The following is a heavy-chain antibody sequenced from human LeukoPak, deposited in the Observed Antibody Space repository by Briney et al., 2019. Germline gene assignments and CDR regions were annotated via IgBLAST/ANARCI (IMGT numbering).Heavy chain of an antibody. V-gene: IGHV3-48*02. CDR1: GFTFSSYS. Sequence: GGSLRLPCAASGFTFSSYSMNWVRQAPGKGLEWISYINSNIGTIYYAHSGQGRFIISRDNARNSLYLQMNSLRDEDTAVYYCADRGALQGYWGQGTLVTVSS. CDR3: ADRGALQGY. J-gene: IGHJ4*02. D-gene: IGHD4/OR15-4a*01. CDR2: INSNIGTI.